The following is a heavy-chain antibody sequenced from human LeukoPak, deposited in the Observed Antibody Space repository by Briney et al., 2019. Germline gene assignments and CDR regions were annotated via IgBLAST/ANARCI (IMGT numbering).Heavy chain of an antibody. CDR1: GYTFTSYY. V-gene: IGHV1-46*01. J-gene: IGHJ5*02. Sequence: ASVKVSCKASGYTFTSYYMHWVRQAPGQGLEWMGIINPSGGNTNYAQKFQGRVTMTRDMSTSTVHMELSSLRSEDTAMYYCARALPHRRLMDTTMEQHWLDPWGQGTLVTVSS. CDR3: ARALPHRRLMDTTMEQHWLDP. D-gene: IGHD5-18*01. CDR2: INPSGGNT.